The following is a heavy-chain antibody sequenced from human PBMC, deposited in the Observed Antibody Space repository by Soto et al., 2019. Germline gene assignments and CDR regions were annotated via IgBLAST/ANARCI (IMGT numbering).Heavy chain of an antibody. D-gene: IGHD3-16*01. V-gene: IGHV1-18*01. CDR2: ISAYSGNT. CDR1: GYTFTTYG. Sequence: QVQLVQSGAEVKKPGASVKVSCKASGYTFTTYGISWVRQAPGQGLEWMGWISAYSGNTNYEQKLQGRVTMTPDTPTSTAYMELRSLRSDDTAVYYCARDRVMITFGGVTSLGYWGQGTLVTVSS. J-gene: IGHJ4*02. CDR3: ARDRVMITFGGVTSLGY.